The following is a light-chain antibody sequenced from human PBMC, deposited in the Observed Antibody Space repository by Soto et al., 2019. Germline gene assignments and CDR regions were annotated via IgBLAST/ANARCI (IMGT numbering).Light chain of an antibody. V-gene: IGKV3-15*01. Sequence: EIVMTQSPATLSVSPGERATLSCRASQGIGVTLAWYQQKPGQTPKLLIYGAPTRATGVPARFSGSGSGTEFTLTINSLQSEDFAVYYCQRYNDWPLTFGGGTKVDIK. J-gene: IGKJ4*01. CDR3: QRYNDWPLT. CDR2: GAP. CDR1: QGIGVT.